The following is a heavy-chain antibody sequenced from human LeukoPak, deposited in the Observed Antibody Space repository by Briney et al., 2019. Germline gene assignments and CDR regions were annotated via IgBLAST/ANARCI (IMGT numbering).Heavy chain of an antibody. D-gene: IGHD3-3*01. Sequence: PSETLSLTCTVSGGFMSSHYWSWIRQPAGKGLEWIGRVYSNGNTNYNPSLKSRLTMSVDTSKKQFSLNLRSLTAADTAVYCASQDDFWSGFRQWGQGTLVTVSA. CDR2: VYSNGNT. CDR3: SQDDFWSGFRQ. J-gene: IGHJ4*02. V-gene: IGHV4-4*07. CDR1: GGFMSSHY.